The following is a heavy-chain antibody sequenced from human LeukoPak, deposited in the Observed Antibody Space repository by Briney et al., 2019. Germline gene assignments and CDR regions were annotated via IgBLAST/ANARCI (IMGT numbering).Heavy chain of an antibody. Sequence: GGSLRLSCAASGFTFSTYAMSWVRQAPGKGLEWVSSISGSGGSTYYADSVKGRFTISRDNSKNTLYLQMNRLRDEDTAIYYCAKVQDYDILTGYYIAGGHFDYWGQGTLVTVTS. CDR1: GFTFSTYA. J-gene: IGHJ4*02. D-gene: IGHD3-9*01. CDR3: AKVQDYDILTGYYIAGGHFDY. V-gene: IGHV3-23*01. CDR2: ISGSGGST.